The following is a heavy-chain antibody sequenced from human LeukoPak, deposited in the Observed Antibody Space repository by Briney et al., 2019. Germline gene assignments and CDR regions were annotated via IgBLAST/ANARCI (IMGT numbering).Heavy chain of an antibody. D-gene: IGHD1-26*01. J-gene: IGHJ5*02. CDR1: GGSISSYY. CDR2: IYYSGST. V-gene: IGHV4-59*01. CDR3: AREDSGSYNWFDP. Sequence: SETLSLTCTVSGGSISSYYWSWIRQPPGKGLEWIGYIYYSGSTSYNPSLKSRVTISVDTSKNQFSLKLSSVTAADTAVYYCAREDSGSYNWFDPWGQGTLTTVSS.